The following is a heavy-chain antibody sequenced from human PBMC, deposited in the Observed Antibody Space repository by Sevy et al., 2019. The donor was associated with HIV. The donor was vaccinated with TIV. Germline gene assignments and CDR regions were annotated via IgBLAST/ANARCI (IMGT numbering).Heavy chain of an antibody. CDR2: IKQDGSEA. Sequence: GGSLRLSCVASGFNFRNFWMSWVRQAPGKGLECVAEIKQDGSEAYYVDSVKGRFTISRDNAKNTLYLQMNSLRVEDTAMYFCVRDKEVGASILDAWGQGTPVTVSS. J-gene: IGHJ5*02. CDR3: VRDKEVGASILDA. V-gene: IGHV3-7*03. CDR1: GFNFRNFW. D-gene: IGHD1-26*01.